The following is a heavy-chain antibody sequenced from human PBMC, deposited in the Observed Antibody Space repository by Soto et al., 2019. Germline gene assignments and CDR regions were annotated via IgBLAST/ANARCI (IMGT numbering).Heavy chain of an antibody. Sequence: GSLRLSCAASGFTFSSYEMNWVRQAPGKGLEWVSYISSSGSTIYYADSVKGRFTISRDNAKNSLYLQMNSLRAEDTAVYYCARDSSSSGFDYWGQGTLVTVS. J-gene: IGHJ4*02. CDR1: GFTFSSYE. CDR2: ISSSGSTI. D-gene: IGHD6-6*01. V-gene: IGHV3-48*03. CDR3: ARDSSSSGFDY.